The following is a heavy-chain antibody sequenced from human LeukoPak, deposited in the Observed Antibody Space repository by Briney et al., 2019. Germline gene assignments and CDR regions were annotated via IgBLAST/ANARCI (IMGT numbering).Heavy chain of an antibody. CDR1: GFTFSSYT. Sequence: PGGSLRLSCAASGFTFSSYTMNWVRQAPGKGLEWVSSISSSSSYIYYADSVKGRFTISRDNAKNSLYLQMNSLRAEDTAVYYCARGGAGGATTPAEYFQHWGQGTLVTVSS. CDR3: ARGGAGGATTPAEYFQH. V-gene: IGHV3-21*01. D-gene: IGHD1-26*01. J-gene: IGHJ1*01. CDR2: ISSSSSYI.